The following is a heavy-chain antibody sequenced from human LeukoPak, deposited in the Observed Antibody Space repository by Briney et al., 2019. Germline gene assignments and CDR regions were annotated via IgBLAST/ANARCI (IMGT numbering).Heavy chain of an antibody. CDR3: AKDHVFMITFGGVIDY. CDR2: ISYDGSNK. Sequence: GGSLRLSCAASGFTFSNYGIHWVRQAPGKGLEWVVGISYDGSNKYYADSVKGRFTISRDKSKSTLYLQMNSLKAEDTAVYCCAKDHVFMITFGGVIDYWGQGTLVTVSS. D-gene: IGHD3-16*01. CDR1: GFTFSNYG. V-gene: IGHV3-30*18. J-gene: IGHJ4*02.